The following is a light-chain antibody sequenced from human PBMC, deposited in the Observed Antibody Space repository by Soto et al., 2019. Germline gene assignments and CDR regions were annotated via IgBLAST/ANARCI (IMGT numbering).Light chain of an antibody. CDR1: QSVRSN. CDR2: GAF. J-gene: IGKJ1*01. V-gene: IGKV3-15*01. CDR3: QQYNDWPLT. Sequence: EIVLTQSPGILSLSPGERATLSCRASQSVRSNLAWYQQKPGQAPSLLIYGAFTRATGIPTRFSGTGSGTEFTLTISSLQSEDFALYYCQQYNDWPLTFGQGTKVDIK.